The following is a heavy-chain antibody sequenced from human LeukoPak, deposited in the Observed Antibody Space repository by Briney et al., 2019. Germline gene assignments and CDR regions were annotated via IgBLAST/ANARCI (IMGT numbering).Heavy chain of an antibody. D-gene: IGHD3-22*01. J-gene: IGHJ3*02. CDR1: GGSINSYY. V-gene: IGHV4-59*08. CDR3: ARGPYSYDSSGAFDI. CDR2: IYYSGST. Sequence: SETLSLTCAVSGGSINSYYWSWIRQSPGKGLEWIGYIYYSGSTNYNPSLKSRVTISVDTSKNQFSLKLSSVTAADTAVYFCARGPYSYDSSGAFDIWGQGTMVTVSS.